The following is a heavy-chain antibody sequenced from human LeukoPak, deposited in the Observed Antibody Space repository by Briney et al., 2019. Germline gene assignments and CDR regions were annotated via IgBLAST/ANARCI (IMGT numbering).Heavy chain of an antibody. J-gene: IGHJ4*02. CDR2: IYHSGST. Sequence: SETLSLTCAVSGGSISSSNWWSWVRQPPGKGLEWIGEIYHSGSTNYNPPLKSRVTISVDKSKNQFSLKLSSVTAADTAVYYCARAKPSVAARLYFDYWGQGTLVTVSS. CDR3: ARAKPSVAARLYFDY. D-gene: IGHD6-6*01. CDR1: GGSISSSNW. V-gene: IGHV4-4*02.